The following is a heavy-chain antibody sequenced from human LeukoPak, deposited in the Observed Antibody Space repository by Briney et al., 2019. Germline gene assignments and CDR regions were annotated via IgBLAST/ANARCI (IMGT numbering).Heavy chain of an antibody. Sequence: SVRVSCKTSGGTFSTSAITWVRQAPGQGLEWMGRIIPVLNITTYAQRFQGRVTITADTSTSTVYMELSSLRSEETAVYYCARDQGLTAPPPYGLDVWGQGTTVIVSS. J-gene: IGHJ6*02. CDR2: IIPVLNIT. D-gene: IGHD5-18*01. CDR3: ARDQGLTAPPPYGLDV. V-gene: IGHV1-69*04. CDR1: GGTFSTSA.